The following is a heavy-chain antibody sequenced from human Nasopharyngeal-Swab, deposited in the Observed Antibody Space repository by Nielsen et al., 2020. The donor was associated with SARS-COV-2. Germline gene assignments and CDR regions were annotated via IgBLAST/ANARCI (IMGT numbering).Heavy chain of an antibody. J-gene: IGHJ6*02. CDR2: INQDRSAK. Sequence: GGSLRLSCAASGFTFSSYWMSWVRQAPGKGLEWVANINQDRSAKYYVDSVKGRFTISRDNAKNSLYLQMNSLRAEDTAVYYCARDKGLRDYVWGSYRSSYYYYNGMDVWGQGTTVTVSS. CDR3: ARDKGLRDYVWGSYRSSYYYYNGMDV. V-gene: IGHV3-7*01. CDR1: GFTFSSYW. D-gene: IGHD3-16*02.